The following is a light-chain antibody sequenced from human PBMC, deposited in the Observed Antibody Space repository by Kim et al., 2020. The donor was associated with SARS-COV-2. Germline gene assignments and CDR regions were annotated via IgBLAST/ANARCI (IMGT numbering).Light chain of an antibody. CDR3: AAWDDSLNGFYV. CDR1: SSNIGSNT. V-gene: IGLV1-44*01. J-gene: IGLJ1*01. CDR2: SNN. Sequence: RVTISSSGSSSNIGSNTVNWYQQLPGTAPKLLIYSNNQRPSGVPDRFSGSKSGTSASLAISGLQSEDEADYYCAAWDDSLNGFYVFGTGTKVTVL.